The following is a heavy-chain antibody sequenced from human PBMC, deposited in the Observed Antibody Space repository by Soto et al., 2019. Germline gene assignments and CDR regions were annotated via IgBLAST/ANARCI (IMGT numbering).Heavy chain of an antibody. CDR2: INHSGST. Sequence: PSETLSLTCAVYGGSFRGYYWSWFRQHPGKGLEWIGEINHSGSTNYNPSLKSRVTISVDTSKNQFSLKLSSVTAADTAVYYCARGDAGDCSSSSCYSFRWFDPWGQGTLVTVS. CDR3: ARGDAGDCSSSSCYSFRWFDP. J-gene: IGHJ5*02. V-gene: IGHV4-34*01. D-gene: IGHD2-2*01. CDR1: GGSFRGYY.